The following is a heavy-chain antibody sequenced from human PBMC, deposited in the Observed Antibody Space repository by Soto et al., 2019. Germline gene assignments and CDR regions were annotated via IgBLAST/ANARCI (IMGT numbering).Heavy chain of an antibody. D-gene: IGHD3-22*01. CDR1: GVNFRSYG. CDR2: ISSNGGST. V-gene: IGHV3-64D*06. J-gene: IGHJ4*02. Sequence: GGSQRLSCTASGVNFRSYGMSWVRQAPGKGLEWVSGISSNGGSTHYADSVKGRFTISRDNPKNTLYLQMSSLRAEDTAVYYCVKMGSSGYFFDYWGQGTLVTVSS. CDR3: VKMGSSGYFFDY.